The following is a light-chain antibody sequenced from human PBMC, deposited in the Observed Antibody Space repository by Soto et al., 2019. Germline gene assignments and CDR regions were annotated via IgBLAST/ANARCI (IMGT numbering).Light chain of an antibody. CDR1: QSLTNH. J-gene: IGKJ1*01. CDR2: DVS. V-gene: IGKV1-5*01. Sequence: DIQMTQSPSTLSASIGDRVTLTCRASQSLTNHLAWYQQKPGSPPKLLLYDVSTLESAVPSRFSGSESWTNFTLTISSLLPDDFSTFYCQQYKVYPYTFGQGTKVDIQ. CDR3: QQYKVYPYT.